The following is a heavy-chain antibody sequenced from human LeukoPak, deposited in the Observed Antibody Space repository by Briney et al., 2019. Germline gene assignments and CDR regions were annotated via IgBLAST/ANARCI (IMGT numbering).Heavy chain of an antibody. CDR1: RGSISSYY. J-gene: IGHJ4*02. CDR3: ARGIREYFEY. V-gene: IGHV4-59*01. Sequence: SETLSLTCTVTRGSISSYYWTWIRQAPGKGLEWIGNIYHTGSTKYNPSLQSRVTLSVDTSKNQFSLRLTSVTAADTAVYFCARGIREYFEYWGQGTHVTVSS. CDR2: IYHTGST.